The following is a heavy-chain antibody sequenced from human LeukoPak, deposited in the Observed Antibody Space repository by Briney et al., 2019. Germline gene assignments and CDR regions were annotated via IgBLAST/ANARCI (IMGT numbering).Heavy chain of an antibody. Sequence: PGGSLRLSCAASGFTFSSFEMNWVRQAPGKGLEWLSHISTSGSTKYYANSMKDRFTISRDNAENSVYLQMSSLTAEDTGLYYCARDATTAVGWVYMDVWGKGTTVTISS. V-gene: IGHV3-48*03. CDR3: ARDATTAVGWVYMDV. J-gene: IGHJ6*03. CDR2: ISTSGSTK. D-gene: IGHD6-13*01. CDR1: GFTFSSFE.